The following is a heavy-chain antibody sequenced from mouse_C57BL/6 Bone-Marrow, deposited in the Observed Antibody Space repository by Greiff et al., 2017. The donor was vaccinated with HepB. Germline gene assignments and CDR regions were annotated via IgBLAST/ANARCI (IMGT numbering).Heavy chain of an antibody. Sequence: QVQLKESGAELARPGASVKLSCKASGYTFTSYGISWVKQRTGQGLEWIGEIYPRSGNTYYNEKFKGKATLTADKSSSTAYMELRSLTSEDSAVYFCARNYYGSSFYWYFDVWGTGTTVTVSS. J-gene: IGHJ1*03. V-gene: IGHV1-81*01. CDR1: GYTFTSYG. D-gene: IGHD1-1*01. CDR2: IYPRSGNT. CDR3: ARNYYGSSFYWYFDV.